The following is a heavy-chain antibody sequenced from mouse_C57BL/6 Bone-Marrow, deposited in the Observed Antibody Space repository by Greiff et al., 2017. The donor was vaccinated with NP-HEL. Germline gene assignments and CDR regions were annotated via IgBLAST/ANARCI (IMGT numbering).Heavy chain of an antibody. V-gene: IGHV1-15*01. D-gene: IGHD2-1*01. CDR1: GYTFTDYE. CDR2: IDPETGGT. J-gene: IGHJ4*01. CDR3: TRRGVTTSSAMDY. Sequence: QVHVKQSGAELVRPGASVTLSCTASGYTFTDYEMHWVKQTPVHGLEWIGAIDPETGGTAYNQKFQGKAILTADKSSSTAYMERRSLTSEDSAVYDCTRRGVTTSSAMDYWGQGTSVTVSS.